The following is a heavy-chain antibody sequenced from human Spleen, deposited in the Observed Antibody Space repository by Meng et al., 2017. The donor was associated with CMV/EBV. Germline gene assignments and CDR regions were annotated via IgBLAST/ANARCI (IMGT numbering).Heavy chain of an antibody. CDR2: VNSDGHST. D-gene: IGHD5-18*01. CDR3: ARGLDTNMGPKYLYYYGMDV. J-gene: IGHJ6*02. V-gene: IGHV3-74*01. CDR1: GFSFSRFW. Sequence: GGSLRLTCAASGFSFSRFWMHWVRQAPGKGLVWVSRVNSDGHSTPYADSVKGRFTISRDNAKNTLYLQMNNLRVEDTAVYYWARGLDTNMGPKYLYYYGMDVWCQGTTVTVSS.